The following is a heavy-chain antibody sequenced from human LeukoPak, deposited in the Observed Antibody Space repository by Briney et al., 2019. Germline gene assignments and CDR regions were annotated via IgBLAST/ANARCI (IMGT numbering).Heavy chain of an antibody. CDR2: IYYSGST. CDR1: GGSISSHY. Sequence: SETLSLTCTVSGGSISSHYWSWIRQPPGKGLEWIGYIYYSGSTNYNPSLKSRVTVSVDTSKNQFSLKLSSVTAADTAVYYCARAPVGLVVPYPGFDYWGQGTLVTVSS. CDR3: ARAPVGLVVPYPGFDY. D-gene: IGHD2-15*01. V-gene: IGHV4-59*11. J-gene: IGHJ4*02.